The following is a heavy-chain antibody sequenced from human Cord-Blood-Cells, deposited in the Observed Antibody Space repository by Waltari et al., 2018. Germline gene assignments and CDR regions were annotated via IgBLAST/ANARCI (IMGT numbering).Heavy chain of an antibody. Sequence: QLQLQESGPGLVKPSETLSLTCTVSGGSISSSSYYWCWIRQPPGKGLEWIGSIYYSGSTYYNPSLKSRVTISVDTSKNQFSLKLSSVTAADTAVYYCARREGLKGATDYWGQGTLVTVSS. J-gene: IGHJ4*02. D-gene: IGHD1-26*01. CDR3: ARREGLKGATDY. CDR2: IYYSGST. CDR1: GGSISSSSYY. V-gene: IGHV4-39*01.